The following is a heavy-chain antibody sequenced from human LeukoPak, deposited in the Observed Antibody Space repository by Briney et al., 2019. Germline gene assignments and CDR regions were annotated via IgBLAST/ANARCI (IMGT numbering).Heavy chain of an antibody. CDR2: ISAYNGNT. J-gene: IGHJ4*02. CDR1: GYTFTSYG. Sequence: GASVKVSCKASGYTFTSYGISWVRQAPGQGLEWMGWISAYNGNTNYAQKLQGRVTMTTDTSTSTAYMELRSLRSDDTAVYYCARVPEGLGVLLMNFDYWGQGTLVTVSA. CDR3: ARVPEGLGVLLMNFDY. V-gene: IGHV1-18*01. D-gene: IGHD3-16*01.